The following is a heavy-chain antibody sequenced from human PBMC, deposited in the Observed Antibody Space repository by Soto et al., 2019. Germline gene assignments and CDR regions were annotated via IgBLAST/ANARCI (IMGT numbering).Heavy chain of an antibody. CDR2: IYYSGST. V-gene: IGHV4-39*01. D-gene: IGHD2-15*01. Sequence: QLQLQESGPGLVKPSETLSLTCTVSGGSISSSNYYWGWIRQPPGKGLEWIGSIYYSGSTYYNPSLKSRFTISVDTSKNQFSLRLSSVTAADTAVYYCAGHSRYCSGGRCYVFDYWGQGTLVTVSS. CDR3: AGHSRYCSGGRCYVFDY. J-gene: IGHJ4*02. CDR1: GGSISSSNYY.